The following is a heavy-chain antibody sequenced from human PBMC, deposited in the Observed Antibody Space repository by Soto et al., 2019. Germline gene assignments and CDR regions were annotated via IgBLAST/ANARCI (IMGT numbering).Heavy chain of an antibody. CDR1: GFTFSSYA. V-gene: IGHV3-30-3*01. Sequence: QVQLVESGGGVVQPGRSLRLSCAASGFTFSSYAIHWVRQAPGKGLEWVAVISYDGSNQYYADSVKGRFTISRDNSKNTLYVQMNSLRAEDTAVYYCARADSPSTSQLDYWGQGTLVTVSS. CDR3: ARADSPSTSQLDY. CDR2: ISYDGSNQ. J-gene: IGHJ4*02. D-gene: IGHD1-1*01.